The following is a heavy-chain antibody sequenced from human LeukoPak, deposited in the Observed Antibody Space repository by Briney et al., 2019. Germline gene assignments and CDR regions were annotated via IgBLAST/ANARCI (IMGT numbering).Heavy chain of an antibody. J-gene: IGHJ4*02. Sequence: ASVKVSCKASGGTFSSYAISWVRQAPGQGLEWMGRIIPILGIANYAQKFQGRVTITADKSTSTAYMGLSSLRSEDTAVYYCARVRSSWLPCFDYWGQGTLVTVSS. V-gene: IGHV1-69*04. CDR1: GGTFSSYA. CDR2: IIPILGIA. CDR3: ARVRSSWLPCFDY. D-gene: IGHD6-13*01.